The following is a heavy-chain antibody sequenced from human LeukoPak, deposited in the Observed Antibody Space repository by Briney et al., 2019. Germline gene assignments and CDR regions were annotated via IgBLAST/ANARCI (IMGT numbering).Heavy chain of an antibody. Sequence: KPGGSLRLSCAASGFTFSDYYMTWFRQAPGKGLEWVSYISSSGGTIYADSVKGRFTISRDNAKNSLFLKMNSLRVEDTAMYYFAREWGRWGGQGTMVTVSS. CDR1: GFTFSDYY. V-gene: IGHV3-11*04. CDR3: AREWGRW. CDR2: ISSSGGTI. D-gene: IGHD3-16*01. J-gene: IGHJ3*01.